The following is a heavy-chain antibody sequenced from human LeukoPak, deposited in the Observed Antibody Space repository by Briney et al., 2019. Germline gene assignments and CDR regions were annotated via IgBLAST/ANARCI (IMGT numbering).Heavy chain of an antibody. CDR1: GFTFSSYS. J-gene: IGHJ6*04. V-gene: IGHV3-21*01. CDR2: ISSSSSYI. D-gene: IGHD3-22*01. Sequence: KPGGSLRLSCAASGFTFSSYSMNWVRQAPGKGLEWVSSISSSSSYIYHADSVKGRFTISRDNAKNSLFLQMNSLRAEDTAVYFCAKSTRAVMAMIDVWGKGTTVTVSS. CDR3: AKSTRAVMAMIDV.